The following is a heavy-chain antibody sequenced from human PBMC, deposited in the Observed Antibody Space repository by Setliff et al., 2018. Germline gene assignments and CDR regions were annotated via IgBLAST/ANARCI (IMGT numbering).Heavy chain of an antibody. CDR3: ARVLFHCSSTSCYLDAFDI. Sequence: ASVKVSCKASGYTFSGYSMHWVRQAPGQRLEWMGWISAYHGNTNYAQKLQGRVTMTTDTSTSTAYMELRSLRSDDTAVYYCARVLFHCSSTSCYLDAFDIWGQGTMVTVSS. CDR2: ISAYHGNT. V-gene: IGHV1-18*01. CDR1: GYTFSGYS. D-gene: IGHD2-2*01. J-gene: IGHJ3*02.